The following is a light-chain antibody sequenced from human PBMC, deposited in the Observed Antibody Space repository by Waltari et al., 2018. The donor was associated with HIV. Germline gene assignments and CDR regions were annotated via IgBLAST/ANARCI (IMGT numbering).Light chain of an antibody. CDR3: CSYAGSSIPYV. V-gene: IGLV2-23*02. CDR1: SSDVGSYNL. CDR2: EVS. Sequence: QSALTQPASVSGSPGQSITISCTGTSSDVGSYNLVSWYQQHPGKAPKLMIYEVSKRPSGVSNRFSGSKSGNTASLTSSGLQAEDEADYYCCSYAGSSIPYVFGTGTKVTVL. J-gene: IGLJ1*01.